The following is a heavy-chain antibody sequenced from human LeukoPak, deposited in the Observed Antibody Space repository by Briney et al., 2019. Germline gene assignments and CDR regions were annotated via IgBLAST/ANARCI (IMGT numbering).Heavy chain of an antibody. Sequence: SETLSLTCGVTGDSISSSSYNWGWIRQPPGKGLECIGSISYSGSTKYNPSLKSRITISVDTSKNHFSLKLNSVTAADTAIYYCARQRPVVTPEFFDYWGQGTLVIVSS. CDR2: ISYSGST. CDR3: ARQRPVVTPEFFDY. V-gene: IGHV4-39*01. CDR1: GDSISSSSYN. D-gene: IGHD4-23*01. J-gene: IGHJ4*02.